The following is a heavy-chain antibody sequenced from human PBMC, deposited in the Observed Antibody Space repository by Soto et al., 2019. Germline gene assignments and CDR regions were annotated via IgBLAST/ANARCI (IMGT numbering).Heavy chain of an antibody. CDR1: DDSSSSYK. Sequence: QVQLQESGPGLVKPSETLSLTCTVSDDSSSSYKWSWIRQPPGRRLEWIAYIDSNGGTSYNPSLQSRVTISITTSTKQFSLKLSSVTAADTAVYYCVRQGFGRLHGLVDVWGQGTTVTVSS. J-gene: IGHJ6*02. D-gene: IGHD3-10*01. CDR3: VRQGFGRLHGLVDV. CDR2: IDSNGGT. V-gene: IGHV4-59*08.